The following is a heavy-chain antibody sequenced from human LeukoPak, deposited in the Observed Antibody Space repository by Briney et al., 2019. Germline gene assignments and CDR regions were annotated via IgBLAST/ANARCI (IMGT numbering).Heavy chain of an antibody. Sequence: GASVKVSCKASGYTFNGHYMHWVRQAPGQGLEWMGWINPNSGGTNYAQKFQGRVTMTRDTSISTAYMELSRLRSDDTAVYYCARGLQYYYYYYYMDVWGKGTTVTISS. J-gene: IGHJ6*03. D-gene: IGHD2-21*02. V-gene: IGHV1-2*02. CDR3: ARGLQYYYYYYYMDV. CDR2: INPNSGGT. CDR1: GYTFNGHY.